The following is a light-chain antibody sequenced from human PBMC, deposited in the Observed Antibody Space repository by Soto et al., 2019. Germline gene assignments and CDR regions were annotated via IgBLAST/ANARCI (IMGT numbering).Light chain of an antibody. CDR2: AVS. CDR1: SSDVGGYNH. Sequence: QSALTQPASVSGSPGQSITFSCTGTSSDVGGYNHVSWYQHSPGKAPKLILFAVSDRPSGVSHRFSGSKSGNTASLTISGIQAEDEADYYCCSYTSLSTVVFGGGTKVTVL. J-gene: IGLJ2*01. CDR3: CSYTSLSTVV. V-gene: IGLV2-14*01.